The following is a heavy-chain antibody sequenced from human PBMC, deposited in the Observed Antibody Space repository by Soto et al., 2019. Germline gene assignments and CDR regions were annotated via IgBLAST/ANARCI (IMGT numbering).Heavy chain of an antibody. V-gene: IGHV3-11*03. Sequence: NPGGSLRLSCAASGFSFSDYYMTWIRQAPGKGLEWVSYISHSGRYTHYAESVKGRFTISRDNAKNSLYLQMNSLRVEDTSVYFCARAFYNYDTSGSPIVDYWGQGALVTVSS. CDR1: GFSFSDYY. CDR3: ARAFYNYDTSGSPIVDY. CDR2: ISHSGRYT. J-gene: IGHJ4*02. D-gene: IGHD3-22*01.